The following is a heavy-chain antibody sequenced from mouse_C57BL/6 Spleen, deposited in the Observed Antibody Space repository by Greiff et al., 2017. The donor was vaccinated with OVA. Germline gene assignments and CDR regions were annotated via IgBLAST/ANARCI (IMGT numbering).Heavy chain of an antibody. J-gene: IGHJ2*01. CDR2: IDPSDSYT. CDR1: GYTFTSYW. D-gene: IGHD3-2*02. Sequence: QVHVKQPGAELVMPGASVKLSCKASGYTFTSYWMHWVKQRPGQGLEWIGEIDPSDSYTNYNQKFKGKSTLTVDKSSSTAYMQLSSLTSEDSAVYYCARSKAYDYWGQGTTLTVSS. V-gene: IGHV1-69*01. CDR3: ARSKAYDY.